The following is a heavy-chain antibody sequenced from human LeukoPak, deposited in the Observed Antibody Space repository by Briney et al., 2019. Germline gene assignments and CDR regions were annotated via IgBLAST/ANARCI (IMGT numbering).Heavy chain of an antibody. J-gene: IGHJ6*02. CDR1: GFTFSSYA. Sequence: GGSLRLSCGTSGFTFSSYAMSWVRQAPGKGLEWVSLITAIAGDTYYADSVKGRFTISRDNSKNTLYLQMNSLRAEDTAVYYCAKSFHSSGWFYYYDMDVWGQGTTVTVSS. V-gene: IGHV3-23*01. CDR3: AKSFHSSGWFYYYDMDV. CDR2: ITAIAGDT. D-gene: IGHD6-19*01.